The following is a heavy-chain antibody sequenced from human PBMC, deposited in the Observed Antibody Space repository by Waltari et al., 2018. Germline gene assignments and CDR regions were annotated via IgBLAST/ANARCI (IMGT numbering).Heavy chain of an antibody. J-gene: IGHJ4*02. Sequence: QVQLQQWGAGLLKPSETLSLTCAVYGGSFSGYYWSWIRQPPGKGRERIGEINHNGSTNCNPSLNRRVTRSVDTSKSQFSLKLSSVTAADTAVYYCARGGFSITIFGVVIIPFDYWGQGTLVTVSS. CDR3: ARGGFSITIFGVVIIPFDY. V-gene: IGHV4-34*01. CDR2: INHNGST. CDR1: GGSFSGYY. D-gene: IGHD3-3*01.